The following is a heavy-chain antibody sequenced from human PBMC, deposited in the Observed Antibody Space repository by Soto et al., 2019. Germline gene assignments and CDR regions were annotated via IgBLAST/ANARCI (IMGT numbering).Heavy chain of an antibody. Sequence: QVQLQEAGPGVVKPAQTLSLPCTVTGDSITSDGYYWTWIRQHPGKGLEWLGDIYGSGGSGSTLYTPPLPRRITLAPDASEVLFSPHVSPVTAPATAVYFCARMPARHLTGIDYWGHGALITASS. CDR3: ARMPARHLTGIDY. V-gene: IGHV4-31*03. J-gene: IGHJ4*01. CDR2: IYGSGGSGST. CDR1: GDSITSDGYY. D-gene: IGHD1-1*01.